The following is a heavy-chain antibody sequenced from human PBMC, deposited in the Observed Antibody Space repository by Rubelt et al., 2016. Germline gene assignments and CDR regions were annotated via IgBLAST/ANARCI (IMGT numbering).Heavy chain of an antibody. J-gene: IGHJ4*02. Sequence: GSLRLSCAASGFTFEDYGMTWVRQAPGKGLEWVSIIYSGGSTYYADSVKGRFTISRDNSKNTLYLQMNSLSAEDTAVYYCVSDPRDGDYTLDYWGQGTLVTVSS. D-gene: IGHD4-17*01. CDR1: GFTFEDYG. V-gene: IGHV3-66*01. CDR2: IYSGGST. CDR3: VSDPRDGDYTLDY.